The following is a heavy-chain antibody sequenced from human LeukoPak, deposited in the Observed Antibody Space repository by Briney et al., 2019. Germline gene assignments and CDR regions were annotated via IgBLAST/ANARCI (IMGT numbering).Heavy chain of an antibody. J-gene: IGHJ4*02. V-gene: IGHV4-39*07. D-gene: IGHD2-2*01. CDR3: ARAVLAVLAGTDF. CDR2: IYYSGST. Sequence: SETLSLTCTVSGGSISSSSYYWGWIRQPPGKGLEWIGSIYYSGSTYYNPSLKSRVTISVDTSKNQFSLKLSSVTAADTAVYYCARAVLAVLAGTDFWGQGTLVTVSS. CDR1: GGSISSSSYY.